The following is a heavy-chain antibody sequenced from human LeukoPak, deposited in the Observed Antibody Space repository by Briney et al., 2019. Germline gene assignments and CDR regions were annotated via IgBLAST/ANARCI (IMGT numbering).Heavy chain of an antibody. D-gene: IGHD5-24*01. CDR3: TRVGYIDEGIDY. CDR1: GFSFSDAW. V-gene: IGHV3-7*04. CDR2: IKQDGSKK. Sequence: GGSLRLSCAASGFSFSDAWMTWVRQAPGKGLEWVANIKQDGSKKSYVDSVKGRFTISRDNAKNSLYLQMNSLRAEDTAIYYCTRVGYIDEGIDYWGQGTLVTVSS. J-gene: IGHJ4*02.